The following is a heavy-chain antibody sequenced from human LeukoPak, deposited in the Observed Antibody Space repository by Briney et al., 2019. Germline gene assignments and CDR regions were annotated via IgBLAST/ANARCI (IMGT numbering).Heavy chain of an antibody. D-gene: IGHD3-22*01. V-gene: IGHV3-48*01. CDR1: GFTFSRYS. Sequence: GGSLRLSCAVSGFTFSRYSMNWVRQAPGKGLEWVSYIGSSSSTIYYADSVKGRFTISRDNAKNSLYLQMNSLRAEDTAVYNCARAIMYYYDSSGYAPDCWGQGTLVTVSS. CDR2: IGSSSSTI. CDR3: ARAIMYYYDSSGYAPDC. J-gene: IGHJ4*02.